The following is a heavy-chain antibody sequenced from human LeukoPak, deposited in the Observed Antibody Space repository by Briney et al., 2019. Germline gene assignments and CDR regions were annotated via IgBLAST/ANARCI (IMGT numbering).Heavy chain of an antibody. CDR3: ARDRRFLEWTQTPDAFDI. V-gene: IGHV3-11*01. Sequence: GGSLRLSCAASGFTFSDYYMSWIRQAPGKGXXXXXXXXXSGSTIYYADSVKGRFTNSRDNAKNSLYLQMNSLRAEDTAVYYCARDRRFLEWTQTPDAFDIWGQGTMVTVSS. CDR2: XXXSGSTI. D-gene: IGHD3-3*01. CDR1: GFTFSDYY. J-gene: IGHJ3*02.